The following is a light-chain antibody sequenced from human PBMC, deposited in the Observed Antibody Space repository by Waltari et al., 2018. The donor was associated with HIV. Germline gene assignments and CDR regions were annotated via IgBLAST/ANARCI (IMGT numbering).Light chain of an antibody. CDR1: QSVATN. J-gene: IGKJ2*01. V-gene: IGKV3-15*01. Sequence: EIVLTQSPATLSVSPGERVTVSCRSSQSVATNLARYQHKPGQAPRVLIYGASTRATGIPARFSGSGSGTNFTLTITGFQAADAALYYCQQYYSAPTFGRGTKVEIK. CDR2: GAS. CDR3: QQYYSAPT.